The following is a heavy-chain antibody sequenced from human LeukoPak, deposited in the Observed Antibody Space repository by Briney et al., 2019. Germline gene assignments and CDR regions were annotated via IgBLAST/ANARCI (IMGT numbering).Heavy chain of an antibody. CDR1: GYTFTGYY. CDR2: INPDSGTT. V-gene: IGHV1-2*02. J-gene: IGHJ5*02. D-gene: IGHD2-2*01. Sequence: VASVKVSCKAPGYTFTGYYMHWVRQAPGQGLEWMGWINPDSGTTNYAQKFQGRVTMTRDTSISTAYMELSRLRSDDTAVYYCARGSCSGTSCYWRGNWFDPWGQGTLVTVSS. CDR3: ARGSCSGTSCYWRGNWFDP.